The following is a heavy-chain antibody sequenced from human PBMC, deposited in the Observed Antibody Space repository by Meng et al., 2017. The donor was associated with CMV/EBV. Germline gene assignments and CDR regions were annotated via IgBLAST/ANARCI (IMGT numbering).Heavy chain of an antibody. D-gene: IGHD2-15*01. CDR1: GFTFNNYW. J-gene: IGHJ4*02. V-gene: IGHV3-7*01. CDR3: ARDQGLLAN. CDR2: IKEDGSEE. Sequence: GGSLRLSCAASGFTFNNYWMTWVRQAPGKGLEWVANIKEDGSEEYYVNSVKGRFTISRDNAKKSLVLQMNSLRADDTAVYYCARDQGLLANWGQGTLVTVSS.